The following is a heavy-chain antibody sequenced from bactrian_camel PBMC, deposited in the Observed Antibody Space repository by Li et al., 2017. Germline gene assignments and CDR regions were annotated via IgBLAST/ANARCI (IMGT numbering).Heavy chain of an antibody. CDR2: IVTGGGNT. D-gene: IGHD3*01. J-gene: IGHJ6*01. CDR1: TGTFRSAC. Sequence: DVQLVESGGGSVQDGGSLRLSCAARTGTFRSACMGWIRQVSGKQREGVAAIVTGGGNTYYAGSVDGRFTISQDNAKNTVYLQMNSLKPEDSATYYCAAGQGVGWCLDVIRVGAEPDFDYWGHGTQVTVS. V-gene: IGHV3S40*01. CDR3: AAGQGVGWCLDVIRVGAEPDFDY.